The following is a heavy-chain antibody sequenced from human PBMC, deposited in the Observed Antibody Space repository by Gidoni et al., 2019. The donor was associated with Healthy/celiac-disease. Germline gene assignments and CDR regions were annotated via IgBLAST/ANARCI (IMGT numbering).Heavy chain of an antibody. D-gene: IGHD2-15*01. V-gene: IGHV4-61*02. J-gene: IGHJ4*02. CDR1: GGSISSGSYY. Sequence: QVQLQESGPGLVKPSQTLSLTCTVSGGSISSGSYYWSWIRQPAGKGLEWIGRIYTSGSTNYNPSLKSRVTISVDTSKNQFSLKLSSVTAADTAVYYCARSCSGGSCYLPTDYWGQGTLVTVSS. CDR2: IYTSGST. CDR3: ARSCSGGSCYLPTDY.